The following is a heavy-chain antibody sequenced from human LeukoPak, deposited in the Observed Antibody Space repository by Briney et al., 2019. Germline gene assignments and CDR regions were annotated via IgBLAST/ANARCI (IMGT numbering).Heavy chain of an antibody. D-gene: IGHD1-1*01. V-gene: IGHV1-2*03. CDR2: INPNSGGT. Sequence: LGASVKVSCKASGYTFTSYYMHWVRQAPGQGLEWMGWINPNSGGTNYAQKFQGRVTMTEDTSTDTAYMELSSLRSEDTAVYYCATDLTNPRYLPWFDPWGQGTLVTVSS. CDR1: GYTFTSYY. CDR3: ATDLTNPRYLPWFDP. J-gene: IGHJ5*02.